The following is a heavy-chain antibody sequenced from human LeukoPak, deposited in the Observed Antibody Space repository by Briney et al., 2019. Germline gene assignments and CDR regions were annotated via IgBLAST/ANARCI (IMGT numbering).Heavy chain of an antibody. J-gene: IGHJ3*02. CDR3: ARDAVNDAFDI. D-gene: IGHD6-19*01. V-gene: IGHV3-21*01. CDR1: GFTFSSYS. Sequence: GGSLRLSCAASGFTFSSYSMNWVRQAPGKGLEWVSSISSSSSYIYYADSVKGRFTISRDNAKNSLYLHMNSLRAEDTAVYYCARDAVNDAFDIWGQGTMVTVSS. CDR2: ISSSSSYI.